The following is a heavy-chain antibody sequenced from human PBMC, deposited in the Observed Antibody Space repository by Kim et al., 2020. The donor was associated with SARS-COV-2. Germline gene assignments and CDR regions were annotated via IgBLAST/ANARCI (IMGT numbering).Heavy chain of an antibody. CDR3: ARVAGADATTYYDILTPDYYYGMDV. J-gene: IGHJ6*02. D-gene: IGHD3-9*01. Sequence: GGSLRLSCAASGFTFSSYGMHWVRQAPGKGLEWVAVIWYDGSNKYYADSVKGRFTISRDNSKNTLYLQMNSLRAEDTAVYYCARVAGADATTYYDILTPDYYYGMDVWGQGTTVTVSS. CDR2: IWYDGSNK. CDR1: GFTFSSYG. V-gene: IGHV3-33*01.